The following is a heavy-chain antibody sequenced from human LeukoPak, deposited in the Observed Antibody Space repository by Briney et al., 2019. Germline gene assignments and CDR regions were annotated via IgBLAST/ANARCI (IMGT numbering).Heavy chain of an antibody. CDR1: GFTFSSDW. CDR3: ATLYDRDSSSWYGFNAFDI. Sequence: GGSLRLSCSASGFTFSSDWMHWVRQAPGKGLEWVAFIRYDGSNKYYADSVKGRFTISRDNSKNTLYLQMNSLRAEDTAVYYCATLYDRDSSSWYGFNAFDIWGQGTMVTVSS. D-gene: IGHD6-13*01. J-gene: IGHJ3*02. CDR2: IRYDGSNK. V-gene: IGHV3-30*02.